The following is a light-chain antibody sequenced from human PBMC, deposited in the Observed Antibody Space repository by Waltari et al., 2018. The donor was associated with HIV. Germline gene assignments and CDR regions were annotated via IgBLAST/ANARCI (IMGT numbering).Light chain of an antibody. CDR1: QSVSSSY. J-gene: IGKJ1*01. CDR2: GAS. V-gene: IGKV3-20*01. CDR3: QQYGSSPST. Sequence: EIVLTQSPGTLSLSPGERAPLSCRASQSVSSSYLAWYQQKPGQAPRLLIYGASSRATGIPDRFSVSGSGTDFTLTISRLEPQDFAVYYCQQYGSSPSTFGQGTKVEIK.